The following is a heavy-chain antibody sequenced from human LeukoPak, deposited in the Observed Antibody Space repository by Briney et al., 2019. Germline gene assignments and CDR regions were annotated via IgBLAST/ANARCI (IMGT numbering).Heavy chain of an antibody. D-gene: IGHD5-18*01. CDR2: INSDGSTT. CDR3: ARGYSSGYRIDY. Sequence: GGSLRLSCAASGFTFSSHWMHWVRQAPGKGLVWVSRINSDGSTTSYADSVKGRFTISRDNAKKTLYLQMNSLRAGDTAIYYCARGYSSGYRIDYWGQGTLVTVSS. J-gene: IGHJ4*02. CDR1: GFTFSSHW. V-gene: IGHV3-74*01.